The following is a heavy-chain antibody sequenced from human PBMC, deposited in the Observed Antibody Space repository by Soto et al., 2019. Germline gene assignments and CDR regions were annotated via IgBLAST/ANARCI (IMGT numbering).Heavy chain of an antibody. V-gene: IGHV1-69*01. J-gene: IGHJ6*02. D-gene: IGHD2-2*01. CDR2: IIPIFGTA. CDR3: AREDIVVVPAARYYYYGMNV. CDR1: GGTFSSYA. Sequence: QVQLVQSGAEVKKPGSSVKVSCKASGGTFSSYAISWVRQAPGQGLEWMGGIIPIFGTANYAQKFQGRVTITAEESTSTAYMELSRLRSEDTTVYYCAREDIVVVPAARYYYYGMNVWGQWTTVTVSS.